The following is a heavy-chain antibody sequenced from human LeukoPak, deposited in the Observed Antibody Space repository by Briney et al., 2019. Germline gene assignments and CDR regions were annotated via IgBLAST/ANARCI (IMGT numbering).Heavy chain of an antibody. CDR3: ARVPTVTFFDH. CDR2: IHTTGRT. Sequence: PSETLSLTCTVSGGSISSYYWSWIRLPAGKGLEWIGRIHTTGRTKYNPSLKSRVTMSVDTSKNQFSLKLSSVTAADTAVYYCARVPTVTFFDHWGQGTLVTVSS. J-gene: IGHJ4*02. D-gene: IGHD4-17*01. V-gene: IGHV4-4*07. CDR1: GGSISSYY.